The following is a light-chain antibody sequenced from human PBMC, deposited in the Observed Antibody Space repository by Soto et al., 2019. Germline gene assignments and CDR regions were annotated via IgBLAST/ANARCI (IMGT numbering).Light chain of an antibody. CDR3: QQYSNWPPHT. CDR2: DAS. J-gene: IGKJ4*01. CDR1: QSVRSN. V-gene: IGKV3-15*01. Sequence: EIVLTQSPATLSVSPGERATLSCRASQSVRSNLAWYQQKAGQAPRLLIFDASTRATNIPARFSGSGSGTEFTLTISSLQSEDFAVYYCQQYSNWPPHTFGGGTKVEIK.